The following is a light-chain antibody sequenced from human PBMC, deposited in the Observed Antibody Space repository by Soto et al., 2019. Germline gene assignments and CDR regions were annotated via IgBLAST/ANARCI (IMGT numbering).Light chain of an antibody. Sequence: EIVLTQSPVTLSLSPGERATLSCRASQSVSTYLAWYQQKPGRAPRLLIYDASSRATGIPARFSGSGSGTDFTLTISSLEPEDLAVYYCQQRSNWPSTFGGGTKVEIK. CDR3: QQRSNWPST. CDR1: QSVSTY. V-gene: IGKV3-11*01. J-gene: IGKJ4*01. CDR2: DAS.